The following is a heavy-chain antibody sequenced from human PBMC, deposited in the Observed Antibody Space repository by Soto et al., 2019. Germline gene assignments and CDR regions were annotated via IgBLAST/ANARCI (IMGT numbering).Heavy chain of an antibody. V-gene: IGHV2-5*01. Sequence: SGPTLVNPTQTLTLTCTFSGFSLSTSGVGVGWIRQPPGKALEWLALIYWNDDKRYSPSLKSRLTITKDTSKNQVVLTMTNMDPVDTATYYCAHSPALLLWFGELFSKRRFSWFDPWGQGTLVTVSS. D-gene: IGHD3-10*01. CDR2: IYWNDDK. CDR1: GFSLSTSGVG. J-gene: IGHJ5*02. CDR3: AHSPALLLWFGELFSKRRFSWFDP.